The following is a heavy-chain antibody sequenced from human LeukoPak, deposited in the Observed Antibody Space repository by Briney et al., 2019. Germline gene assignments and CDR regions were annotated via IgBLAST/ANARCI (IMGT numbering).Heavy chain of an antibody. Sequence: GGSLRLSCSASGFTFSSYAMHWVRQAPGKGLEYVSAISSNGGSTYYADSVKGRFTISRDNSKNTLYLQMSSLRAEDTAVYYSVKGFRDSSGYHPLLVYWGQGTLVTVSS. J-gene: IGHJ4*02. CDR3: VKGFRDSSGYHPLLVY. V-gene: IGHV3-64D*06. CDR2: ISSNGGST. D-gene: IGHD3-22*01. CDR1: GFTFSSYA.